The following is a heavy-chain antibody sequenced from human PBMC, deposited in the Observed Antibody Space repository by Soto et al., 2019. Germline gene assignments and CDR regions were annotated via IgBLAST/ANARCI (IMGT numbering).Heavy chain of an antibody. CDR1: GFTFSSYG. J-gene: IGHJ6*01. D-gene: IGHD3-10*01. CDR2: ISYDGSNK. V-gene: IGHV3-30*18. CDR3: AKVEFMVRGVIISPRPDYGMDV. Sequence: QVQLVESGGGVVQPGRSLRLSCAASGFTFSSYGMHWVRQAPGKGLEWVAVISYDGSNKYYADSVKGRFTISRDNSKNTLYLQMNSLRAEDTAVYYCAKVEFMVRGVIISPRPDYGMDVW.